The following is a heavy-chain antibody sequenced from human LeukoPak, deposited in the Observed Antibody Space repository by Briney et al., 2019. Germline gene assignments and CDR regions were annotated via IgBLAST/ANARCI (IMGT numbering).Heavy chain of an antibody. J-gene: IGHJ4*02. CDR2: IRYDGSQK. D-gene: IGHD2-8*02. CDR1: GFTFTSYG. CDR3: AKDLAGGGYGLGSDY. V-gene: IGHV3-30*02. Sequence: GGSLRLSCAASGFTFTSYGMHWVRQAPGKGLEWVAFIRYDGSQKFYADSVKGRFTISRDNSKNTLYLQMNSLRAEDTAVYYCAKDLAGGGYGLGSDYWGQGTLVTVSS.